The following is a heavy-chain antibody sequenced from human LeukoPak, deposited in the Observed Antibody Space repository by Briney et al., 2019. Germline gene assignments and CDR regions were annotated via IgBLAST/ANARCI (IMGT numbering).Heavy chain of an antibody. Sequence: ASVKVSCKASGYTFTAFFIHWVRQAPGQGLEWMGWINPNSGGTTFAQRFQGRVTMTRDTSISTAYLDLSGLRSDDTAMYYCAREVRYIRHFDYWGEGTPVTVSS. V-gene: IGHV1-2*02. CDR3: AREVRYIRHFDY. CDR1: GYTFTAFF. D-gene: IGHD3-10*01. CDR2: INPNSGGT. J-gene: IGHJ4*02.